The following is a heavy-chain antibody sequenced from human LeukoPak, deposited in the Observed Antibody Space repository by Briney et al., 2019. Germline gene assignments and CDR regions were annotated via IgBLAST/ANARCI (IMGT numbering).Heavy chain of an antibody. V-gene: IGHV4-4*07. CDR2: IYTSGST. D-gene: IGHD2-2*01. Sequence: SETLSLTCTVSGGSISSYYWSWIRQPDGKGLEWIGRIYTSGSTNYNPSLTSRVTMSVDTSKNQFSLKLTSVTAADTAVYYCARDRCNSTTCASRGAFDIWGQGTMVTVSS. J-gene: IGHJ3*02. CDR1: GGSISSYY. CDR3: ARDRCNSTTCASRGAFDI.